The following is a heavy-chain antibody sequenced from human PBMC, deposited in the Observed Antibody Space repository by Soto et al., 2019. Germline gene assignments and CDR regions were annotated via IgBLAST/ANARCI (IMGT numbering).Heavy chain of an antibody. CDR1: GGTFSSYT. Sequence: QVQLVQSGAEVKKPGSSVKVSCKASGGTFSSYTISWVRQAPGQGLEWMGRIIPILGIANYAQKYQGRVTITADKPTSTAYTELSSLRSEDTAVYYCASHSSGWTDYWGQGTLVSVSS. V-gene: IGHV1-69*02. J-gene: IGHJ4*02. D-gene: IGHD6-19*01. CDR3: ASHSSGWTDY. CDR2: IIPILGIA.